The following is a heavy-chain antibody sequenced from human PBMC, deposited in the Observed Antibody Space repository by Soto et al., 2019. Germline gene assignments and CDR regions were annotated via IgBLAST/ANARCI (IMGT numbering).Heavy chain of an antibody. CDR2: ISYSGST. D-gene: IGHD1-26*01. J-gene: IGHJ4*02. CDR1: GGSIRSYY. Sequence: QVQLQESGPGLVKPSETLSLTCTVSGGSIRSYYWSWIRQPPGKGLEWIGYISYSGSTKYNPSLKSRVTISEDTSKNQFSLKLTSVSAADTAVYYCAKHVEGSYRAIEYWGQGTLVTVSS. V-gene: IGHV4-59*08. CDR3: AKHVEGSYRAIEY.